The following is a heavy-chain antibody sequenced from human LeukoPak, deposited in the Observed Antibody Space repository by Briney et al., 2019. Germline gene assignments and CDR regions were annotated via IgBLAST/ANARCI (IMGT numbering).Heavy chain of an antibody. D-gene: IGHD6-19*01. CDR2: INPNSGGT. CDR1: GYTFTGYY. J-gene: IGHJ4*02. CDR3: ARDHIAVAGTSLH. Sequence: ASVKVSCKASGYTFTGYYMHWVRQAPGQGLEWMGWINPNSGGTNYAQKFQGRVTMTRDTSISTAYMELSRLRSDDTAVYYCARDHIAVAGTSLHWGQGTLVTVSS. V-gene: IGHV1-2*02.